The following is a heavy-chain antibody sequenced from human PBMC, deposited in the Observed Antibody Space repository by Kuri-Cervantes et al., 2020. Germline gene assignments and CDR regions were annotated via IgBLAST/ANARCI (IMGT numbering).Heavy chain of an antibody. V-gene: IGHV4-34*01. CDR3: ARLDPRFGKSPFDY. CDR1: GFTFSNYA. Sequence: ESLKISCAASGFTFSNYAMSWIHQPPGKGLEWIGEINHSGSTNYNPSLKSRVTISADTSKNQLSLKLNSVTAADTAVYYCARLDPRFGKSPFDYWGQGTLVTVSS. D-gene: IGHD3-10*01. CDR2: INHSGST. J-gene: IGHJ4*02.